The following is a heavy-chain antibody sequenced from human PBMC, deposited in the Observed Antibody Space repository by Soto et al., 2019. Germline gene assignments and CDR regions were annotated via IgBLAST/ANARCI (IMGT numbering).Heavy chain of an antibody. Sequence: PLQTLSLTCAISGDSVSSNSAAWNWVRQSPSRGLEWLGRTYYRSKWYNDYAVSVKSRITINPDTSKNQFSLQLNSVTPEDTAVYYCARDEAVAGYYYYYRMDCWGQGSTVIVFS. J-gene: IGHJ6*02. CDR2: TYYRSKWYN. V-gene: IGHV6-1*01. D-gene: IGHD6-19*01. CDR3: ARDEAVAGYYYYYRMDC. CDR1: GDSVSSNSAA.